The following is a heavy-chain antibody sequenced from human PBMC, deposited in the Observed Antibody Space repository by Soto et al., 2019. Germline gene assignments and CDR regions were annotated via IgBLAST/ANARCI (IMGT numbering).Heavy chain of an antibody. D-gene: IGHD1-26*01. Sequence: SLRLSCAASGFTFADYAMHWVRQAPGKGLEWVSCISWNSGSIDYADSVKGRFSISRDNTKNSLYLQMNSLRPEDTALYYCAKGDFDGSYSGVLNSWGQGTLVTVSS. CDR1: GFTFADYA. CDR2: ISWNSGSI. J-gene: IGHJ4*02. V-gene: IGHV3-9*01. CDR3: AKGDFDGSYSGVLNS.